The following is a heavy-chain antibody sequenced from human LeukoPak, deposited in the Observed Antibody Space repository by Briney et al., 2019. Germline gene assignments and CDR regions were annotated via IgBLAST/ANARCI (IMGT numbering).Heavy chain of an antibody. CDR1: GYTFTSYY. D-gene: IGHD4-23*01. V-gene: IGHV1-69*13. CDR3: ARDRTVVTLTAFDI. J-gene: IGHJ3*02. Sequence: SVTVSCKASGYTFTSYYMHWVRQAPGQGLEWMGGIIPIFGTANYAQKFQGRATITADESTSTAYMELSSLRSEDTAVYYCARDRTVVTLTAFDIWGQGTMVTVSS. CDR2: IIPIFGTA.